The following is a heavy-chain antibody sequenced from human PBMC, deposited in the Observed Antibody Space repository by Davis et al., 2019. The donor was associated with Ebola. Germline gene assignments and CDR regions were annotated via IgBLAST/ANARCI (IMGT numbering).Heavy chain of an antibody. Sequence: MPSETLSLTCTVSGGSISSYYWSWIRQSPGKGLEWIGYIYYSGSTNYNPSLMSRVTMSQDTSKNQFSLKLSSVTAADTAMYYCARQGWSGYSLRHWLDPWGRGTLVTVSS. D-gene: IGHD3-3*01. CDR1: GGSISSYY. J-gene: IGHJ5*02. V-gene: IGHV4-59*08. CDR2: IYYSGST. CDR3: ARQGWSGYSLRHWLDP.